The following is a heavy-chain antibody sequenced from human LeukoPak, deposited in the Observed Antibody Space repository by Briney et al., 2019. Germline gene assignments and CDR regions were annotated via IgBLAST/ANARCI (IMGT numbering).Heavy chain of an antibody. D-gene: IGHD2-21*02. Sequence: SETLSLTCTVSGDSISSYYWSWIRQPAGKGLEWIGRIYASGTTNYNPSLKSRVTMSVDTSKNQFSLKVTSVTAADTAIYYCARGPYCGGDCYFDYWGQGTLVTVSS. CDR3: ARGPYCGGDCYFDY. J-gene: IGHJ4*02. V-gene: IGHV4-4*07. CDR1: GDSISSYY. CDR2: IYASGTT.